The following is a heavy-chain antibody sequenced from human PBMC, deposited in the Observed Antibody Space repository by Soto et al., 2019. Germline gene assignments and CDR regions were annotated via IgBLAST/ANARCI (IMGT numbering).Heavy chain of an antibody. CDR2: VYSSGST. J-gene: IGHJ4*02. CDR3: ARDVDYNNWVLYY. Sequence: SSETLSLTCTVSGGSITGYYWTWIRQPAGKGLEWIGRVYSSGSTNYNPSLKSRVTMSVDASKNQFSLKLHSVTAADTAVYYCARDVDYNNWVLYYWGQGSLVTVSS. V-gene: IGHV4-4*07. CDR1: GGSITGYY. D-gene: IGHD1-1*01.